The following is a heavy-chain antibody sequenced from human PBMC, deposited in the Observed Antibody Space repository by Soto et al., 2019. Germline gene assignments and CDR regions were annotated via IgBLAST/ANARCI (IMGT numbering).Heavy chain of an antibody. V-gene: IGHV6-1*01. Sequence: SQTLSRSGASSVDRVSSTSAAWNWIRQSPSRGLEWLGRTYYRSKWYNDYAVSVKSRITINPDTSKNQFSLQLNSVTPEDTAVYYCARVAESPPYNYGMDVWGQGTTVTVSS. CDR3: ARVAESPPYNYGMDV. CDR1: VDRVSSTSAA. CDR2: TYYRSKWYN. J-gene: IGHJ6*02.